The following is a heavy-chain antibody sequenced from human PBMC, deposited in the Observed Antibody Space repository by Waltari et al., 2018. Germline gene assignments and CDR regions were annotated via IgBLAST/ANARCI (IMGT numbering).Heavy chain of an antibody. D-gene: IGHD6-13*01. J-gene: IGHJ2*01. CDR2: IIPIFGTA. Sequence: QVQLVQSGAEVKKPGSSVKVSYKASGGTFSSYAISWVRQAPGQGLEWMGRIIPIFGTANYAQKFQGRVTITADKSTSTAYMELSSLRSEDTAVYYCASPSRIAAAGTGWYFDLWGRGTLVTVSS. V-gene: IGHV1-69*13. CDR3: ASPSRIAAAGTGWYFDL. CDR1: GGTFSSYA.